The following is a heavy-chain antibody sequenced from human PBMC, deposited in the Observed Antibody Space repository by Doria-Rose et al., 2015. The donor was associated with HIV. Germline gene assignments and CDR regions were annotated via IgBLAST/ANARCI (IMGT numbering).Heavy chain of an antibody. Sequence: QVQLQDSGPGLVKPSETLSLTCSVSGASVSSRGYYWNWIRQVPGKGLESLGYTYYTGTSDYSPSLKSRLNMAVDTSKNQFSLKLSFVTVADTAVYYCARMGSYRELDYWGQGARGIGSA. V-gene: IGHV4-31*03. CDR1: GASVSSRGYY. D-gene: IGHD3-3*01. CDR2: TYYTGTS. CDR3: ARMGSYRELDY. J-gene: IGHJ4*02.